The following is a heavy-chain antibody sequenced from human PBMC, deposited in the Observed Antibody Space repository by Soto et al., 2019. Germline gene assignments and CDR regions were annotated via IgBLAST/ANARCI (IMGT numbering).Heavy chain of an antibody. CDR3: ARDHPSSAAAYVLYYGMDV. J-gene: IGHJ6*02. CDR2: ISYDGSNK. Sequence: PGGSLRLSCAASGFTFSSYAMHWVRQAPGKGLEWVAVISYDGSNKYYADSVKGRFTISRDNSKNTLYLQMNSLRAEDTAVYYCARDHPSSAAAYVLYYGMDVWGQGTTVTVSS. CDR1: GFTFSSYA. V-gene: IGHV3-30-3*01. D-gene: IGHD6-13*01.